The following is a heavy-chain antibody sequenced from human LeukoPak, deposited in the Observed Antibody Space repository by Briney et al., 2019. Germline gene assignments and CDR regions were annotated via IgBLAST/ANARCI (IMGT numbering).Heavy chain of an antibody. CDR3: ARRFPRVNPEYYYDSSGYYLDY. J-gene: IGHJ4*02. Sequence: SETLSLTCTVSGGSIRSSYYYWGWIRQPPGKGLEWIGSIYDSGSTYYNPSLKSRVTISVDTSKNQFSLKLSSVTAADTAVYYCARRFPRVNPEYYYDSSGYYLDYWGQGTLVTVSS. V-gene: IGHV4-39*07. D-gene: IGHD3-22*01. CDR2: IYDSGST. CDR1: GGSIRSSYYY.